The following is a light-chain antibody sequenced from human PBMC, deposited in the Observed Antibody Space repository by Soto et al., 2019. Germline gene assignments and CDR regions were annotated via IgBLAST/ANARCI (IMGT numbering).Light chain of an antibody. Sequence: HSVLTQPPSVSGAPGQRVTISCTGSSSNIGAGYDVHWYQQLPGRAPRLLIYGSSSRPSGVPDRISGSKSGTSASLAITGLQAEDEADYYCQSYDNNLSGGVFGGGTQLTVL. CDR3: QSYDNNLSGGV. CDR1: SSNIGAGYD. V-gene: IGLV1-40*01. CDR2: GSS. J-gene: IGLJ7*01.